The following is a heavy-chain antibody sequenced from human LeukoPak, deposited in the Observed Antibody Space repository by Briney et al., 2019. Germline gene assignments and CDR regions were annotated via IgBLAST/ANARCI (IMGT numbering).Heavy chain of an antibody. CDR1: GGSFSGYY. CDR2: INHSGST. J-gene: IGHJ4*02. Sequence: SETLSLTCAVYGGSFSGYYCSWIRQPPGKGLEWIGEINHSGSTNYNPSLKSRVTISVDTSKNQFSLKLSSVTAADTAVYYCARRPHYYDSSGYLDYWGQGTLVTVSS. D-gene: IGHD3-22*01. V-gene: IGHV4-34*01. CDR3: ARRPHYYDSSGYLDY.